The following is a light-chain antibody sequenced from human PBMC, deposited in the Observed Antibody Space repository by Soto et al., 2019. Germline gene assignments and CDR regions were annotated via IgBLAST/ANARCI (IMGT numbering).Light chain of an antibody. CDR2: AAS. J-gene: IGKJ1*01. Sequence: DIQMTQSPSSLSASVGDRVTITCRASQHISIYLNWYQQKPGKVPKLLIYAASSLQSGVPSRFSGSGSGTDFTLTISSLQPEDFATYYCQQSYNTWTFGQGTKVEVK. CDR1: QHISIY. V-gene: IGKV1-39*01. CDR3: QQSYNTWT.